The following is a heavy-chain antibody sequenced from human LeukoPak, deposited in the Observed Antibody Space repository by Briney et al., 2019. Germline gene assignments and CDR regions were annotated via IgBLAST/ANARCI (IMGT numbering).Heavy chain of an antibody. J-gene: IGHJ6*02. D-gene: IGHD2/OR15-2a*01. CDR3: ARSSIYYYYGMDV. CDR2: IYYSGST. CDR1: GGSISSYY. Sequence: SETLSLTCTVSGGSISSYYWSWIRQPPGKGLEWIGYIYYSGSTNYNPSLKSRVTISVDTSKNQFSLKLSSVTVADTAVYYCARSSIYYYYGMDVWGQGTTVTVSS. V-gene: IGHV4-59*01.